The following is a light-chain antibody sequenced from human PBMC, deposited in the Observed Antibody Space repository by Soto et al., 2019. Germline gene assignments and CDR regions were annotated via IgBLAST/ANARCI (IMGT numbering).Light chain of an antibody. J-gene: IGLJ3*02. CDR3: SSYTSSSSWV. Sequence: QSALTQPASVSGSPGQSITISCTGTSSDVGAYNYVSWYQQHSGKAPKLIIYEVTNRPSWVSNRFSASKSGNTASLTIFGLQAEDEADYYCSSYTSSSSWVFGGGTKLTVL. CDR1: SSDVGAYNY. V-gene: IGLV2-14*01. CDR2: EVT.